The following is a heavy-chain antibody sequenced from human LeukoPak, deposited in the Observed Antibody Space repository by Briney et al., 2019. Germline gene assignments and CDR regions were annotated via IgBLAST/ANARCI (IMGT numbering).Heavy chain of an antibody. D-gene: IGHD7-27*01. CDR2: IYSGGST. J-gene: IGHJ5*02. Sequence: GGSLRLSCAASGFTVSSNYMSWVRQAPGKGLEWVSVIYSGGSTYYADSVKGRFTISRDNSKNTLYLQMNSLRAEDTAVYYCASGTTGDRDWFDPWGQGTPVTVSS. V-gene: IGHV3-53*01. CDR1: GFTVSSNY. CDR3: ASGTTGDRDWFDP.